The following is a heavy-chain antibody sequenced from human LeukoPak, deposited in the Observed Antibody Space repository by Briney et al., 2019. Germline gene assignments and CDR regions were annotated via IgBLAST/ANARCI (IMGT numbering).Heavy chain of an antibody. V-gene: IGHV3-30*03. D-gene: IGHD3-10*01. CDR3: ARQWSGLVYYMDV. J-gene: IGHJ6*03. CDR1: GFTFSSYA. Sequence: GGSLRLSCAASGFTFSSYAMSWVRQAPGKGLEWVAVISYDGTNKYYADFVKGRFTISRDNSKNTLYLHMNSLRAEDTAVYYCARQWSGLVYYMDVWGKGTTVTVSS. CDR2: ISYDGTNK.